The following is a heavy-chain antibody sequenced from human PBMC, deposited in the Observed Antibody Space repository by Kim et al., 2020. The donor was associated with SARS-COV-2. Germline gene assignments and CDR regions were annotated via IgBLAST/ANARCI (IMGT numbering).Heavy chain of an antibody. J-gene: IGHJ4*02. D-gene: IGHD2-2*02. CDR3: AKRGRVVVPAAIVRGATSYSSGWYLDY. V-gene: IGHV3-30*18. CDR2: ISYDGSNK. CDR1: GFTFSSYG. Sequence: GGSLRLSCAASGFTFSSYGMHWVRQAPGKGLEWVAVISYDGSNKYYADSVKGRFTISRDNSKNTLYLQMNSLRAEDTAVYYCAKRGRVVVPAAIVRGATSYSSGWYLDYWGQGTLVTVSS.